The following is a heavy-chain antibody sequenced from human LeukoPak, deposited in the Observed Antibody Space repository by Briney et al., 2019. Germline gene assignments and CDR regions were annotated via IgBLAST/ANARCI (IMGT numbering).Heavy chain of an antibody. CDR2: IWFHGRDT. CDR3: VKDEKWLKVDTPTYYFDL. J-gene: IGHJ4*02. D-gene: IGHD5-18*01. CDR1: GFTFSSYG. V-gene: IGHV3-33*03. Sequence: GGSLRLSCAASGFTFSSYGMHWVRQAPGKGLEWVAVIWFHGRDTDYADSVKGRFSVSRDNSNNMVFLHMNNLRSEDTAIYYCVKDEKWLKVDTPTYYFDLWGQGTLVTVSS.